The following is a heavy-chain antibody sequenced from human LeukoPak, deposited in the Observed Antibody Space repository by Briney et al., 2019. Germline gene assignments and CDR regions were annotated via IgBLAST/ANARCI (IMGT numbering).Heavy chain of an antibody. CDR1: GFTFNMCS. D-gene: IGHD3-22*01. J-gene: IGHJ4*02. Sequence: AGGSLRLSCAASGFTFNMCSMHWVRQAPGKGLEWVAVILYDGSMQYYADSMKGRFTISRDNSKNTLYLQMNSLRAEDTAVYYCARDPRGPTTYDSNGRDSLDYWGQGTLVTVSS. CDR3: ARDPRGPTTYDSNGRDSLDY. CDR2: ILYDGSMQ. V-gene: IGHV3-30*04.